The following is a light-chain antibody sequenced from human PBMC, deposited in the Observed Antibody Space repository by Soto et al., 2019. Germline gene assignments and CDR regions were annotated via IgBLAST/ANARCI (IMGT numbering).Light chain of an antibody. Sequence: QSALTQPASVSGSPGQSITISCTGTSSDVGGYNHVSWYQQHPGKAPKLIIYEVRNRPSGVSNRLSGSKSGNKASLTISGLQADDEADYYCCSYTSSSIRVFGGGTKLTVL. CDR3: CSYTSSSIRV. CDR2: EVR. V-gene: IGLV2-14*01. CDR1: SSDVGGYNH. J-gene: IGLJ3*02.